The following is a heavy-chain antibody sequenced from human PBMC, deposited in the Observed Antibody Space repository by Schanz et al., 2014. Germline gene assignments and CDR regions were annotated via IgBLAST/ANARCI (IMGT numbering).Heavy chain of an antibody. Sequence: EVQLVESGGGLVQPGGSLKLSCVASGFTFSGSALHWVRQASGKGLEWVSSISSSGFSTNYADSVKGRFTISRDNAENSLFLQMNSLRAEDTAVYYCARDLAGGGNDVWGQGTLVTVSS. CDR1: GFTFSGSA. V-gene: IGHV3-21*01. CDR3: ARDLAGGGNDV. D-gene: IGHD2-15*01. J-gene: IGHJ4*02. CDR2: ISSSGFST.